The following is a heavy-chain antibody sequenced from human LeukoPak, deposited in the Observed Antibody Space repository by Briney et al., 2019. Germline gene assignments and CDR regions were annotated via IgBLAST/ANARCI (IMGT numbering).Heavy chain of an antibody. CDR3: ARGDSSGWYHTAFDY. J-gene: IGHJ4*02. CDR2: ISAYNGNT. D-gene: IGHD6-19*01. V-gene: IGHV1-18*01. CDR1: GYTFTSYG. Sequence: ASVKVSCKASGYTFTSYGISWVRQAPGQGLEWMGWISAYNGNTNYAQKLQGRVTMTTDTSTSTAYMELRSLRSDDTAVYYCARGDSSGWYHTAFDYWGQGTLVTVSS.